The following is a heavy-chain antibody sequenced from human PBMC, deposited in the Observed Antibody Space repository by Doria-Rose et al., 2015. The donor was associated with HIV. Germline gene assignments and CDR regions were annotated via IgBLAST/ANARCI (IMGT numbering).Heavy chain of an antibody. Sequence: VQLQESGRGLVQPGGSLRLSCAASGFTFSDHYMDWVRQAPGKGLEWVGRSKNKVKSYTTEYAASVKGRFTISRDGSENSLYLQMNSLKTEDTAVYHCATWISGSYNYWGQGTLVTVSS. CDR3: ATWISGSYNY. J-gene: IGHJ4*02. CDR1: GFTFSDHY. D-gene: IGHD1-26*01. V-gene: IGHV3-72*01. CDR2: SKNKVKSYTT.